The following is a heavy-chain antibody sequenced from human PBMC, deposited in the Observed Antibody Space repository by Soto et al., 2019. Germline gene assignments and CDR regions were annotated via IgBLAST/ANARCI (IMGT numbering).Heavy chain of an antibody. J-gene: IGHJ6*02. Sequence: GSLRLSCAASGFTFSSYGMHWVRQAPGKGLEWVAVISYDGSNKYYADSVKGRFTISRDNSKNTLYLQMNSLRAEDTAVYYCAKDTGSSGWYWERYYYYGMDVWGQGTTVTVSS. CDR3: AKDTGSSGWYWERYYYYGMDV. CDR1: GFTFSSYG. CDR2: ISYDGSNK. V-gene: IGHV3-30*18. D-gene: IGHD6-19*01.